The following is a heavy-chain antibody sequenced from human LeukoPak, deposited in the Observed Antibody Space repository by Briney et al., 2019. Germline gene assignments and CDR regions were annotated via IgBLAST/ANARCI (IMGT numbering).Heavy chain of an antibody. J-gene: IGHJ4*02. Sequence: GASVKVFCKASGYTFTGYYMHWVRQAPGQGLEWMGWINPNSGGTNYAQKFQGRVTMTRDTSISTAYMELSRLRSDDTAVYYCARWGWFGELSFDYWGQGTLVTVSS. CDR2: INPNSGGT. V-gene: IGHV1-2*02. CDR3: ARWGWFGELSFDY. CDR1: GYTFTGYY. D-gene: IGHD3-10*01.